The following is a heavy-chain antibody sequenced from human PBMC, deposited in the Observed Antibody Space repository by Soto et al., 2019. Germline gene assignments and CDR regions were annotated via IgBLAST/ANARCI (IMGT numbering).Heavy chain of an antibody. J-gene: IGHJ4*02. CDR3: AKRGPGGIVVVISATTGDFDY. Sequence: EVQLLESGGGLVHPGGSLRLSCAASGFTFSGYAMNWVRQAPGKGLEWVSGISGSGGRTYYADSVKGRFTISRDNSKNTLYLQPNTLRAEDTAVYYCAKRGPGGIVVVISATTGDFDYWGQGTLVTVSS. CDR2: ISGSGGRT. V-gene: IGHV3-23*01. CDR1: GFTFSGYA. D-gene: IGHD2-15*01.